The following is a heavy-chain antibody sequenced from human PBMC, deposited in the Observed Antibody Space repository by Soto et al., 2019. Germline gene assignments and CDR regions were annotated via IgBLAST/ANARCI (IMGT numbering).Heavy chain of an antibody. CDR3: VTYDFIWGSYRVRWAY. V-gene: IGHV3-15*01. J-gene: IGHJ4*02. D-gene: IGHD3-16*02. CDR1: GFPFSYSW. Sequence: EVQLAASGGGLVNPGGSLRLSCVASGFPFSYSWMSWVRQAPGKGLEWVARIKSETDGGTTDYAAPVEGRFTISRDDSKNTLNLQMNSLKTEDTAVYYCVTYDFIWGSYRVRWAYWGQGTLVTVSS. CDR2: IKSETDGGTT.